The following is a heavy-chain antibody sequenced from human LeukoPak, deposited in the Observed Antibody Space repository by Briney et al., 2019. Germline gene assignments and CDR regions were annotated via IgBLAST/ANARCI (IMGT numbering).Heavy chain of an antibody. J-gene: IGHJ4*02. CDR1: GFTFSTYG. CDR3: ARKAGYYYGSGDY. Sequence: GGSLRLSCAASGFTFSTYGMSWVRQAPGKGLEWVSAISGSGGSTYYADSVKGRFTISRDNSKNTLYLQMNSLRAEDTAVYYCARKAGYYYGSGDYWGQGTLVTVSS. V-gene: IGHV3-23*01. D-gene: IGHD3-10*01. CDR2: ISGSGGST.